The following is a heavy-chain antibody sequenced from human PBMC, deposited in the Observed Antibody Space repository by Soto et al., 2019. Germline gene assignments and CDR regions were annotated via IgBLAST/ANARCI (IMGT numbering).Heavy chain of an antibody. CDR2: INPSGGST. CDR3: DRGHIVVVVAAWISDY. V-gene: IGHV1-46*03. CDR1: GYTFTSYY. Sequence: ASVKVSCKASGYTFTSYYMHWVRQAPGQGLEWMGIINPSGGSTSYAQKFQGRVTMTRDTSTSTVYMELSSLRSEDTAVYYCDRGHIVVVVAAWISDYWGQGTLVTVSS. D-gene: IGHD2-15*01. J-gene: IGHJ4*02.